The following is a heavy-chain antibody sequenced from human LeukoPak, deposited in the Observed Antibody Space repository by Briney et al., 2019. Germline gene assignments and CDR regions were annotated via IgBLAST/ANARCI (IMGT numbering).Heavy chain of an antibody. CDR3: AREGGYSYGYIDY. CDR2: IYSGGST. CDR1: GFTFSDST. J-gene: IGHJ4*02. V-gene: IGHV3-53*01. D-gene: IGHD5-18*01. Sequence: GGSLRLSCAASGFTFSDSTMNWVRQASGKGLEWVSVIYSGGSTYYADSVKGRFTISRDNSKNTLYLQMNSLRAEDTAVYYCAREGGYSYGYIDYWGQGTLVTVSS.